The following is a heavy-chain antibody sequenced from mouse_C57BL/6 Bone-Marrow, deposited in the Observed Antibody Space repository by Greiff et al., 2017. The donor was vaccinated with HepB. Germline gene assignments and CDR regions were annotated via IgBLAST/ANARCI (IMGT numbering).Heavy chain of an antibody. Sequence: EVQLQESGPELVKPGASVKISCKASGYSFTGYYMHWVKQSSEKSLEWIGEINPSTGGTSYNQKFKGKATLTVDKSSSTAYMQLKSLTSEDSAVYHCARFDYGFAYWGQGTLVTVSA. CDR2: INPSTGGT. V-gene: IGHV1-43*01. CDR1: GYSFTGYY. CDR3: ARFDYGFAY. J-gene: IGHJ3*01. D-gene: IGHD2-4*01.